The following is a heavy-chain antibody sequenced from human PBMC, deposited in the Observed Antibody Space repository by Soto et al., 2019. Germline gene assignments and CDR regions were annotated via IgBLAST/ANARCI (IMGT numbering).Heavy chain of an antibody. J-gene: IGHJ6*02. CDR2: IYTSGST. CDR1: GGSISSYY. CDR3: ARVRIAARTGAYGMDV. V-gene: IGHV4-4*07. Sequence: LSLTCTVSGGSISSYYWSWIRQPAGKGLEWIGRIYTSGSTNYNPSLKSRVTMSVDTSKNQFSLKLSSVTAADTAVYYCARVRIAARTGAYGMDVWGQGTTVTV. D-gene: IGHD6-6*01.